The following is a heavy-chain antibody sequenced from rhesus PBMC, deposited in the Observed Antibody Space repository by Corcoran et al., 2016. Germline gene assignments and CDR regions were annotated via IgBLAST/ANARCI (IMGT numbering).Heavy chain of an antibody. CDR2: IYGSGSST. J-gene: IGHJ4*01. CDR3: AREGIAAAGTGDY. D-gene: IGHD6-25*01. CDR1: GGSISSSY. Sequence: QLQLQESGPGLVKPSETLSVTCAVSGGSISSSYWSWIRQTPGKGLEWIGYIYGSGSSTNYNPTLKCRVTQSVDTTENQLSLKLSSVTTADTAVYYWAREGIAAAGTGDYWGQGVLVTVSS. V-gene: IGHV4-169*02.